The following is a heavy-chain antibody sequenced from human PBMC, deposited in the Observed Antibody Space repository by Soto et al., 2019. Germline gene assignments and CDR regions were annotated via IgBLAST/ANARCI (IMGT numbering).Heavy chain of an antibody. CDR3: ARDAVVWNCDDHYYYGLDV. CDR2: ISVHNRHT. D-gene: IGHD1-7*01. Sequence: ASVKVSCKASDYTFISYGISWVRQAPGQGLVWVVCISVHNRHTNYPQKLQGRVSMTTNTSTNTAYMELRSLGSDDTAVYYCARDAVVWNCDDHYYYGLDVWG. V-gene: IGHV1-18*01. J-gene: IGHJ6*02. CDR1: DYTFISYG.